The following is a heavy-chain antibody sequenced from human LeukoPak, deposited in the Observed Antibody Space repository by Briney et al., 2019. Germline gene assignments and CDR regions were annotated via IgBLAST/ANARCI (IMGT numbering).Heavy chain of an antibody. CDR1: GYTFTGYY. V-gene: IGHV1-2*06. CDR2: INPNSGGT. J-gene: IGHJ5*02. Sequence: ASVKVSCKASGYTFTGYYMHWVRQAPGQGLEWMGRINPNSGGTNYAQKFQGRVTMTRDTSISTAYMELSRLRSDDTAVYYSARVSTGGYYETWFHPWGQGTLVTVSS. CDR3: ARVSTGGYYETWFHP. D-gene: IGHD3-10*01.